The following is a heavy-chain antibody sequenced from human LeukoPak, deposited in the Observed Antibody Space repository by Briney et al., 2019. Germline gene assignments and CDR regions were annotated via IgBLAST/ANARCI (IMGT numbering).Heavy chain of an antibody. V-gene: IGHV3-49*03. CDR1: GFTFSDYY. D-gene: IGHD2-2*01. CDR3: TRDYCSSTSCSGIDY. Sequence: PGGSLRLSCAASGFTFSDYYMSWIRQAPGKGLEWVGFIRSKAYGGTTEYAASVKGRFTISRDDSKSIAYLQMNSLKTEDTAVYYCTRDYCSSTSCSGIDYWGQGTLVTVSS. J-gene: IGHJ4*02. CDR2: IRSKAYGGTT.